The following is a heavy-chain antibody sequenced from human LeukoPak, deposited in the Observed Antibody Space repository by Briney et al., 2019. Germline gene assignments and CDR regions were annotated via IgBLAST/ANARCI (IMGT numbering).Heavy chain of an antibody. Sequence: SETLSLTCTVSGGSISSGSYYWSWIRQPAGKGLEWIVRIYTSGSTNYNPSLKSRVTISVDTSKNQFSLKLSSVTAADTAVYYCARAPHYNFWSGRPTWFDPWGQGTLVTVSS. J-gene: IGHJ5*02. V-gene: IGHV4-61*02. D-gene: IGHD3-3*01. CDR1: GGSISSGSYY. CDR2: IYTSGST. CDR3: ARAPHYNFWSGRPTWFDP.